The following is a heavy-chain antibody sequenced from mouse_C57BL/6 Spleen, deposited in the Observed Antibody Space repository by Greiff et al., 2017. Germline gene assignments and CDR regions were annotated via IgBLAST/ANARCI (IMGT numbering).Heavy chain of an antibody. J-gene: IGHJ2*01. CDR2: FYPGSGSI. Sequence: VKLQQSGAELVKPGASVKLSCKASGYTFTEYTIHWVKQRSGQGLEWIGWFYPGSGSIKYNEKFKDKATLTADKYSSTVYMELSRLTSEDSAVYFCARHEGGRQLRSRGFSYWGQGTTLTVSS. V-gene: IGHV1-62-2*01. CDR1: GYTFTEYT. CDR3: ARHEGGRQLRSRGFSY. D-gene: IGHD3-2*02.